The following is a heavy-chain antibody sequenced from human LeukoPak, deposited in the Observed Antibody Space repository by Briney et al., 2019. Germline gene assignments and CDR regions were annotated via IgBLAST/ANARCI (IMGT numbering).Heavy chain of an antibody. J-gene: IGHJ4*02. CDR3: AKPESPNNAMNYYFDY. CDR2: ISGGGGTT. V-gene: IGHV3-23*01. D-gene: IGHD2-8*01. Sequence: GGSLRLSCAASGFTFSSYAMSWVRQAPGKGLDWVSSISGGGGTTYYADSVKGRFTISRDTSTLYLQMNSLRAEDTAVYYCAKPESPNNAMNYYFDYWGRGTLVTVSS. CDR1: GFTFSSYA.